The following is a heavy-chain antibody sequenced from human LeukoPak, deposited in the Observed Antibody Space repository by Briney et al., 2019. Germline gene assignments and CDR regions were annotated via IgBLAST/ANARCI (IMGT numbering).Heavy chain of an antibody. CDR3: ARDNRGSGAFDYTYYFDN. D-gene: IGHD5-12*01. J-gene: IGHJ4*02. CDR1: GGSIRSASYY. CDR2: IYTSGST. V-gene: IGHV4-61*02. Sequence: SQTLSLTCTVSGGSIRSASYYWSWLRQPAGKGLEWIGRIYTSGSTNYNPSLKGRVTISVDTSKNQLSLKLSSVTAADTAVYYCARDNRGSGAFDYTYYFDNWGQGTLVTVSS.